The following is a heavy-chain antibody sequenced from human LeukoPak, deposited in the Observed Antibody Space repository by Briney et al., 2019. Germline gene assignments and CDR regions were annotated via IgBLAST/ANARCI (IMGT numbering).Heavy chain of an antibody. J-gene: IGHJ4*02. CDR3: ARTLWYCSSASCYPIDAAYYFDN. CDR1: SGSISSSTYY. Sequence: SETLSLTCTVSSGSISSSTYYWGWIRQPPGKGLEWIGTIYYTGSTYYSPSLKSRVTISVDTSNNQFSLKLSSVTAADTAVYYCARTLWYCSSASCYPIDAAYYFDNWGQGTLVTVSS. CDR2: IYYTGST. V-gene: IGHV4-39*01. D-gene: IGHD2-2*01.